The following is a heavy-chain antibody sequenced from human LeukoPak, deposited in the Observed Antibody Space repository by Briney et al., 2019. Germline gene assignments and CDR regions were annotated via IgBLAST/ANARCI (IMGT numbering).Heavy chain of an antibody. CDR3: ASKYSGSYDY. D-gene: IGHD1-26*01. CDR2: ISYDGSNK. Sequence: GGSLRLSCAASGFTFSSYGMHWVRQAPGKGLEWVAVISYDGSNKYYADSVKGRFTISRDNSKNTLYLQMNSLRAEDTAVYYCASKYSGSYDYWGQGTLVTVSS. V-gene: IGHV3-30*03. CDR1: GFTFSSYG. J-gene: IGHJ4*02.